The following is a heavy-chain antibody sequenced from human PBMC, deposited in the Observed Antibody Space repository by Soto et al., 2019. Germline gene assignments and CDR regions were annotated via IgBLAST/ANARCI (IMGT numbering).Heavy chain of an antibody. CDR2: ISYDGSNK. CDR3: ANLAVLWFGESGDYGMDV. V-gene: IGHV3-30*18. Sequence: GGSLRLSCAASGFTFSSYGMHWVRQAPGKGLEWVAVISYDGSNKYYADSVKGRFTISRDNSKNTLYLQMNSLRAEDTAVYYYANLAVLWFGESGDYGMDVWGQGTTVTVSS. CDR1: GFTFSSYG. J-gene: IGHJ6*02. D-gene: IGHD3-10*01.